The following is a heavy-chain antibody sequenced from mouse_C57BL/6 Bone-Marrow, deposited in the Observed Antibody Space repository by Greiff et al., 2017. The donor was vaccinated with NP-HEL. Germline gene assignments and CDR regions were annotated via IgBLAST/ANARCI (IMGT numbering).Heavy chain of an antibody. D-gene: IGHD2-4*01. CDR1: GFTFSDYG. Sequence: EVQLVESGGGLVQPGGSLKLSCAASGFTFSDYGMAWVRQAPRKGLEWVAFISTLAYSIYYADTVTGRFTISRENAKNTLYLEMSSLRSEDTAMYYCARHPYEYGGAVDFWGQGTSVTVSS. CDR2: ISTLAYSI. V-gene: IGHV5-15*01. J-gene: IGHJ4*01. CDR3: ARHPYEYGGAVDF.